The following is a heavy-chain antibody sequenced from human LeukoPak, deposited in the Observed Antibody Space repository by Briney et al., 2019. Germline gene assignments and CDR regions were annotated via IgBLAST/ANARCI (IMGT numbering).Heavy chain of an antibody. Sequence: ASVKVSCKASGYTFTSYGISWVRQAPGQGLEWMGWISAYNANTNYAQKLQGRVTITTDTSTSTAYMDLRSLRSDDTAVYYCARDRGVSYYNPKDLIFDYWGQGTLVTVSS. D-gene: IGHD1-26*01. CDR1: GYTFTSYG. CDR2: ISAYNANT. J-gene: IGHJ4*02. V-gene: IGHV1-18*01. CDR3: ARDRGVSYYNPKDLIFDY.